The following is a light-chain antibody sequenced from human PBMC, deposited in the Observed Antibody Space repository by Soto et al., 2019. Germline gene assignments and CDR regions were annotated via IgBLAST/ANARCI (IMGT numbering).Light chain of an antibody. V-gene: IGLV3-1*01. CDR2: QDS. CDR3: QAWDSSTWV. J-gene: IGLJ3*02. Sequence: SSELTQPPSVSVSPGQTANITCSGDKLGDKYACWYQQKPGQSPVLVIYQDSKRPSGIPERFSGSNSGNTATLTISGTQAMDEADYYCQAWDSSTWVFGGGTKLTVL. CDR1: KLGDKY.